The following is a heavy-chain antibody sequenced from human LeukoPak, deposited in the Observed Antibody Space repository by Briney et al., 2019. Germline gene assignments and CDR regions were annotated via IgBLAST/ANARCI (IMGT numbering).Heavy chain of an antibody. CDR1: GFTFSSYA. V-gene: IGHV3-23*01. Sequence: GGSLRLSCVASGFTFSSYAMSWVRQAPGKGLEWVSAMSGSGGMTYSADSVKGRFTISRDNSEKTLYLQMNSLRAEDRAVYYCAKGPFFYYDASGYNYFDFWGQGTLVTVSS. CDR2: MSGSGGMT. CDR3: AKGPFFYYDASGYNYFDF. J-gene: IGHJ4*02. D-gene: IGHD3-22*01.